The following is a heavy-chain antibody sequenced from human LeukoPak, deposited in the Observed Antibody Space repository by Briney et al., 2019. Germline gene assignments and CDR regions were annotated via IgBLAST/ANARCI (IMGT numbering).Heavy chain of an antibody. D-gene: IGHD2-21*01. V-gene: IGHV4-38-2*02. CDR3: ARDYVPYCGGDCYPLSS. CDR1: GYSISSGYY. CDR2: IYHSGST. Sequence: PSETLSLICTVSGYSISSGYYWGWIRQPPGKGLEWIGSIYHSGSTYYNPSLKSRVTIPVDTSKNQFSLKLSSVTAADTAVYYCARDYVPYCGGDCYPLSSWGQGTLVTVSS. J-gene: IGHJ4*02.